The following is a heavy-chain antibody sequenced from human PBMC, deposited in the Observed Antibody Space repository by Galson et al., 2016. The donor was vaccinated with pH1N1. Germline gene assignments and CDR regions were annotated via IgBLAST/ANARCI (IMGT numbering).Heavy chain of an antibody. J-gene: IGHJ3*02. D-gene: IGHD5-12*01. Sequence: QMPGKGLEWMGRIDPSDSYTNYSPSFQGHVTISADKSVSTVYLQWSSLKASDTAIYYCARDRYSGYDPDAFDIWGQGTMVTVSS. CDR2: IDPSDSYT. CDR3: ARDRYSGYDPDAFDI. V-gene: IGHV5-10-1*01.